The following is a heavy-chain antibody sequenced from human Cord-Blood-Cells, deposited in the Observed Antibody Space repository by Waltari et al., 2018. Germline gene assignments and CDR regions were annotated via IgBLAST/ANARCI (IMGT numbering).Heavy chain of an antibody. CDR3: ARDRGKGLWDY. D-gene: IGHD5-18*01. CDR2: IGYDGSNK. V-gene: IGHV3-33*01. Sequence: QVQLVESGGGVVQPGRSLRLSCAASVFTFSSYGMHWVRQAPGKGLAWVGVIGYDGSNKYYADSVKGRFTISRDNSKNTLYLQMNSLRAEDTAVYYCARDRGKGLWDYWGQGTLVTVSS. J-gene: IGHJ4*02. CDR1: VFTFSSYG.